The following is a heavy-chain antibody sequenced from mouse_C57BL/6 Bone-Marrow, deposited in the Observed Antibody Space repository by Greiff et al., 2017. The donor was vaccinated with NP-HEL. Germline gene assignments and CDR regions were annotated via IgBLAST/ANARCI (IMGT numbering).Heavy chain of an antibody. V-gene: IGHV1-69*01. J-gene: IGHJ2*01. CDR2: IDPSDSYT. Sequence: QVQLQQPGAELVMPGASVKLSCKASGYTFTSYWMHWVKQRPGQGLEWIGEIDPSDSYTNYNQKFKGKSTLTVDKSSSTAYMQLSSLTSEDSAVYYCARETFITTVGGFDCWGQGTTLTVSS. CDR3: ARETFITTVGGFDC. D-gene: IGHD1-1*01. CDR1: GYTFTSYW.